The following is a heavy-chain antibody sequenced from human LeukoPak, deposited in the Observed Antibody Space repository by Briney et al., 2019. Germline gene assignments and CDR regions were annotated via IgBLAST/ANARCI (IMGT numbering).Heavy chain of an antibody. CDR1: GFTFSSYG. CDR2: IRYDGSNK. CDR3: ARESRTSAADDY. D-gene: IGHD6-13*01. J-gene: IGHJ4*02. Sequence: GGSLRLSCAASGFTFSSYGMHWVRQAPGKGLEWLAFIRYDGSNKYYGDSVKGRFTISRDNSKNTLYLQMNSLRAEDTAVYYCARESRTSAADDYWGQGTLVTVSS. V-gene: IGHV3-30*02.